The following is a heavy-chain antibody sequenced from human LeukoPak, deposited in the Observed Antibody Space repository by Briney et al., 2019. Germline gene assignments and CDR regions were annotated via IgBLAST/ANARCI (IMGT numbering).Heavy chain of an antibody. CDR2: ISRSGRTI. CDR1: GFIFSIYE. D-gene: IGHD4-17*01. V-gene: IGHV3-48*03. Sequence: PGGSLRLSCAASGFIFSIYEMNWVRQAPGKGLEGVSYISRSGRTIYYADSVKGRFTISRDNAKNSLYLRMNSLRAEDTAVYYCARAPVTTYFDYWGQGTLVTVSS. J-gene: IGHJ4*02. CDR3: ARAPVTTYFDY.